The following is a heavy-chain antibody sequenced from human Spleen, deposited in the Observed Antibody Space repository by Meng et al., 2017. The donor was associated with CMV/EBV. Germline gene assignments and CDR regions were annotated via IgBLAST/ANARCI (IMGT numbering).Heavy chain of an antibody. CDR3: AREIYHYDSSGYYYPTSNAFDI. CDR2: IKQDGSEK. J-gene: IGHJ3*02. Sequence: GGSLRLSCAASGFIFSSYWMSWVRQAPGKGLEWVANIKQDGSEKYYVDSVKGRFTISRDNAKNSLYLQMHSLRAEDTAVYYCAREIYHYDSSGYYYPTSNAFDIWGQGTMVTVSS. CDR1: GFIFSSYW. V-gene: IGHV3-7*01. D-gene: IGHD3-22*01.